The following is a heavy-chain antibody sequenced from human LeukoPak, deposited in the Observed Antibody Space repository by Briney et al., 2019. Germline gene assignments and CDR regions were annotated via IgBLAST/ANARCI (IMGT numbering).Heavy chain of an antibody. Sequence: SETLSLTCTVSGGSMSSYYWSWIRQPPGKGLEWIGYIYYSGYTNYNPSLKSRVTISLDTSKNQFSLKLSSVTAADTAVYCCARGVCTSTSCYAGDYGMDVWGQGTPVTVSS. CDR1: GGSMSSYY. J-gene: IGHJ6*02. V-gene: IGHV4-59*08. CDR2: IYYSGYT. D-gene: IGHD2-2*01. CDR3: ARGVCTSTSCYAGDYGMDV.